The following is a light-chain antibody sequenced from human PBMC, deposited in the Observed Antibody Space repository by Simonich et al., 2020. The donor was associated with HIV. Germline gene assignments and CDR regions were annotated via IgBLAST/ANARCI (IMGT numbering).Light chain of an antibody. V-gene: IGKV3-15*01. CDR2: GAS. CDR1: HSVSSN. Sequence: EIVMTQSPATLSVSPGERATLSCRASHSVSSNLAWYQQKPGQAPSLLLYGASTRATGIPDRFSGGGAGTEFTLTISSMQSEDFAVYYCQRYNDWPPWTFGQGTKVEIK. CDR3: QRYNDWPPWT. J-gene: IGKJ1*01.